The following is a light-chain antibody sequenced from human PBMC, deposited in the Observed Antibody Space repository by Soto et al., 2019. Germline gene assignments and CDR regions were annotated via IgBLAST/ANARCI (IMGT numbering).Light chain of an antibody. CDR3: QQRSNWPPFT. Sequence: EIVLTQSPDTLSLSPGERATLSCRASQSLSSYLAWYQQKPGQAPRLLIYDASNRATGIPARFSGSGSGTDFTLTISSLEPEDFALYYCQQRSNWPPFTFGPGTKVDIK. CDR1: QSLSSY. J-gene: IGKJ3*01. CDR2: DAS. V-gene: IGKV3-11*01.